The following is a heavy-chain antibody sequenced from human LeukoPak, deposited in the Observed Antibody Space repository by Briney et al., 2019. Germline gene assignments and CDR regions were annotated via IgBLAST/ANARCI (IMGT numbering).Heavy chain of an antibody. J-gene: IGHJ3*02. CDR2: IRNDGSNT. CDR1: GFSFSSYG. D-gene: IGHD6-19*01. CDR3: ARADSSGWADAFDI. V-gene: IGHV3-30*02. Sequence: GGSLRPSCAASGFSFSSYGMHWLRQAPGKGLEWVAFIRNDGSNTYYADSVKGRFTISRDNAKNSLYLQMNSLRAEDTAVYYCARADSSGWADAFDIWGQGTMVTVSS.